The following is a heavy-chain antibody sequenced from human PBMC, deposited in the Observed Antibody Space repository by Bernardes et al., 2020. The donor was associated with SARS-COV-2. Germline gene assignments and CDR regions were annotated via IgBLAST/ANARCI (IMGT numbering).Heavy chain of an antibody. J-gene: IGHJ2*01. CDR2: ISWNSGKI. CDR3: TREWATSGDYGYFDL. Sequence: GGSLRLSCEASGFRFDDYAMHWVRQAPGKGLEWVSSISWNSGKIDYADSVKGRVTISRDNAKTSLYLQMNSLRPDDTAFYYCTREWATSGDYGYFDLWGRGTLVTVSS. D-gene: IGHD4-17*01. V-gene: IGHV3-9*01. CDR1: GFRFDDYA.